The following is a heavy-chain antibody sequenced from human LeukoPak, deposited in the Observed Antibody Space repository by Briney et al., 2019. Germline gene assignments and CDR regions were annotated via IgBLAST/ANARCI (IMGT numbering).Heavy chain of an antibody. CDR1: GFTFSSYS. J-gene: IGHJ4*02. V-gene: IGHV3-21*01. CDR2: ISSSSSYI. CDR3: ASGLSGSYFDY. Sequence: GGSLRLSCAASGFTFSSYSMNWVRQAPGKGLEWVSSISSSSSYIYYADSVKGRSTISRDNAKNSLYLQMNSLRAEDTAVYYCASGLSGSYFDYWGQGTLVTVSS. D-gene: IGHD3-10*01.